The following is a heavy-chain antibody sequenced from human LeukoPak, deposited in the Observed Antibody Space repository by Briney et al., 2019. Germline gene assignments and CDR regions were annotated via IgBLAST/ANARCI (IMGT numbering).Heavy chain of an antibody. CDR1: GGSISSYY. CDR3: ARDLRAYGSGSYYKN. V-gene: IGHV4-59*01. D-gene: IGHD3-10*01. J-gene: IGHJ4*02. Sequence: PSETLSLTCTVSGGSISSYYWSWIRQPPGKGLEWIGYIYYIGSTNYNPSLKSRVTISVDTSKNQFSLKLSSVTAADTAVYYCARDLRAYGSGSYYKNWGQGTLVTVSS. CDR2: IYYIGST.